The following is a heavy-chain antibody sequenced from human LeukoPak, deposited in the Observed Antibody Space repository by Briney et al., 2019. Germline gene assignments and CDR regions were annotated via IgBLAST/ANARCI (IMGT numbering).Heavy chain of an antibody. CDR1: GFTFSSYA. CDR3: AKDDYDFWSGSQPIDY. V-gene: IGHV3-23*01. CDR2: ISGNGGST. J-gene: IGHJ4*02. Sequence: GGSLRLSCVASGFTFSSYAMSWVRQAPGKGLEWVSAISGNGGSTYYADSVKGRFTISRDNSKNTLYLQMNSLRAEDTAVYYCAKDDYDFWSGSQPIDYWGQGTLVTVSS. D-gene: IGHD3-3*01.